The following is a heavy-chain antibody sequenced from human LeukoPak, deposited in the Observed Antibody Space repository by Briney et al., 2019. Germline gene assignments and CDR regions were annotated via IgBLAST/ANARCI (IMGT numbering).Heavy chain of an antibody. CDR1: GGTFSSYA. V-gene: IGHV1-69*06. J-gene: IGHJ6*03. CDR2: IIPIFGTA. CDR3: ARTKRGYGDYSQYYYYYYMDV. Sequence: ASVKVSCKASGGTFSSYAISWVRQAPGQGLEWMGGIIPIFGTANYAQKFQGRATITADKSTSTAYMELSSLRSEDTAVYYCARTKRGYGDYSQYYYYYYMDVWGKGTTVTVSS. D-gene: IGHD4-17*01.